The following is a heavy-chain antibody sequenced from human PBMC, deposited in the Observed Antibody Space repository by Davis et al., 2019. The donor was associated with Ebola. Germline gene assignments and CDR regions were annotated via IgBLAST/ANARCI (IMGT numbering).Heavy chain of an antibody. CDR1: GGTFSSYA. J-gene: IGHJ4*02. CDR2: IIPIFGTA. Sequence: SVKVSCKASGGTFSSYAISWVRQAPGQGLEWMGGIIPIFGTANYAQKFQGRVTITADESTSTAYMELSSLRSEDTAVYYCAREGVTMIVVVRAYRGFDYWGQGTLVTVSS. V-gene: IGHV1-69*13. CDR3: AREGVTMIVVVRAYRGFDY. D-gene: IGHD3-22*01.